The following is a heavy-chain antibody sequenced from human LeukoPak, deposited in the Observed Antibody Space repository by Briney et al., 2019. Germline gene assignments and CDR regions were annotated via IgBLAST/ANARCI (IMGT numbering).Heavy chain of an antibody. J-gene: IGHJ4*02. CDR1: GFTFSSYS. CDR3: ARVGALAAAPFDY. CDR2: ISSSSSYI. V-gene: IGHV3-21*01. D-gene: IGHD6-13*01. Sequence: PGGSLRLSCAASGFTFSSYSMNWVRQAPGKGLEWVSSISSSSSYIYYADSVKGRFTISRDNAKNSLYLQMNRLRAEDTAVYYCARVGALAAAPFDYWGQGTLVTVSS.